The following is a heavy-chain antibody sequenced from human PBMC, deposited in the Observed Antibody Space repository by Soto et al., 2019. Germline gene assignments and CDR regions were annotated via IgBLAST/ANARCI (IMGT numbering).Heavy chain of an antibody. CDR2: ISGGGDTT. J-gene: IGHJ4*02. CDR3: AKGRGGSGSLTPRVDF. V-gene: IGHV3-23*01. Sequence: EVQLLESGGGLVQPGGSRRLSCAASGFTFNNYAMTWVRQAPGKGLEWVSGISGGGDTTSYADSVKGRITVSRDGPKNTLDLQTSSLRAEDTALYYCAKGRGGSGSLTPRVDFWGQGTLVTVSS. CDR1: GFTFNNYA. D-gene: IGHD3-10*01.